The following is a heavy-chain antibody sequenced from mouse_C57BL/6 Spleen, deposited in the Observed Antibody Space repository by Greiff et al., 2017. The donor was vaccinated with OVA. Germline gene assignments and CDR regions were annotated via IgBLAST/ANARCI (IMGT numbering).Heavy chain of an antibody. Sequence: VQLQQPGAELVKPGASVKMSCKASGYTFTSYWITWVKQRPGQGLEWIGDIYPGSGSTTYNEKFKSKANLTVDTSSSTAYMQLSSLTSEDSAVYYWSKDDDGSSSYWYFDVWGTGTTVTVSS. CDR2: IYPGSGST. CDR1: GYTFTSYW. V-gene: IGHV1-55*01. D-gene: IGHD1-1*01. CDR3: SKDDDGSSSYWYFDV. J-gene: IGHJ1*03.